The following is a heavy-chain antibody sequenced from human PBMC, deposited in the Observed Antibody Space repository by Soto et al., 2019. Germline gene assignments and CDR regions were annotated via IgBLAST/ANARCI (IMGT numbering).Heavy chain of an antibody. CDR1: AFTFSSYA. V-gene: IGHV3-23*01. D-gene: IGHD6-13*01. CDR3: ASTDSSSWQNHAFDM. J-gene: IGHJ3*02. Sequence: EVQLLESGGGLVQPGGSLRLSCAASAFTFSSYAMSWVRQAPGKGLEWVSAISGSGGSTYYADSVKGRFTISRDNSKNTLYLQMNSLRAEDTAVYYCASTDSSSWQNHAFDMWGQGTMVTVSS. CDR2: ISGSGGST.